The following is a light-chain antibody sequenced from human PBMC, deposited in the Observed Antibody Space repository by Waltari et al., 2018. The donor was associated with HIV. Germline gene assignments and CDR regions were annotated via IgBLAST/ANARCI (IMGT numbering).Light chain of an antibody. CDR1: NNDVGDYNH. J-gene: IGLJ1*01. CDR3: ASYRYSSRTYV. V-gene: IGLV2-14*03. CDR2: DVT. Sequence: QSALTQPASVSASPGQSIKISCIGTNNDVGDYNHVSWYQQQPDKAPRLMIYDVTNRPSGVSTRFSGSKSGNTASLAISGLQAEDEAIYYCASYRYSSRTYVFGTGTTVTVL.